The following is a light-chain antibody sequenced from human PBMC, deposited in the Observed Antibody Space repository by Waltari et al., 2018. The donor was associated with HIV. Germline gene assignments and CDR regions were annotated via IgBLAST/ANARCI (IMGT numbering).Light chain of an antibody. CDR1: SSNTGTNY. CDR2: DKN. CDR3: GTWDSSLSARV. Sequence: QSVLTQPPSVSAAPGQKVTISCSGSSSNTGTNYVSWYQQLPGTAPKLLIYDKNQRPSGIPDRYSGSKSGTSATLGITGLQTGDEADYYCGTWDSSLSARVFGGGTKVTVL. V-gene: IGLV1-51*01. J-gene: IGLJ3*02.